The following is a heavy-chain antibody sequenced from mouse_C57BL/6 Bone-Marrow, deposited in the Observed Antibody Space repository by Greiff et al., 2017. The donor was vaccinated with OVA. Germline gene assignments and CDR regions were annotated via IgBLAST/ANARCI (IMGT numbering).Heavy chain of an antibody. CDR3: ARRAYGSSLYFDY. CDR2: IWSGGST. CDR1: GFSLTSYG. D-gene: IGHD1-1*01. Sequence: VKVVESGPGLVQPSQSLSITCTVSGFSLTSYGVHWVRQSPGKGLEWLGVIWSGGSTDYNAAFISRLSISKDNSKSQVFFKMNSLQADDTAIYYCARRAYGSSLYFDYWGQGTTLTVSS. V-gene: IGHV2-2*01. J-gene: IGHJ2*01.